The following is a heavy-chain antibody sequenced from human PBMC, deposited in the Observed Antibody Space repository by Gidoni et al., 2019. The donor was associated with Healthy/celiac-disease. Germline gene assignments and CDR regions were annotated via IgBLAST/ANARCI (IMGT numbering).Heavy chain of an antibody. J-gene: IGHJ6*02. V-gene: IGHV4-4*07. D-gene: IGHD2-15*01. CDR2: IYTSGST. Sequence: QVQLQESGPGLVKPSETLSLTCTVSGGSISSYYWSWKGLEWIGRIYTSGSTNYNPSLKSRVTMSVDTSKNQFSLKLSSVTAADTAVYYCARDWGYCSGGSCSYYYYYGMDVWGQGTTVTVSS. CDR3: ARDWGYCSGGSCSYYYYYGMDV. CDR1: GGSISSYY.